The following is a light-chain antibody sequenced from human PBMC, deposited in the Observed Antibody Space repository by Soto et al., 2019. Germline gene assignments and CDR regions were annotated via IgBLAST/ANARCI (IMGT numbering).Light chain of an antibody. J-gene: IGKJ1*01. Sequence: EILVTQSPGTLSLSPGERVTLSCRTSQSLTSFYLAWYQQKPGQAPSLLIYGATSRATGIPARFSGTGSDTDFTLTISGLQSEDFEIYYCQQYNNWPLTFGQGTKVDIK. CDR3: QQYNNWPLT. V-gene: IGKV3D-15*01. CDR1: QSLTSFY. CDR2: GAT.